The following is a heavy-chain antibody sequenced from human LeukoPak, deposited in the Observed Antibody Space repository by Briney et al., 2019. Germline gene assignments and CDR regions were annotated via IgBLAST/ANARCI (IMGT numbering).Heavy chain of an antibody. V-gene: IGHV3-21*01. CDR2: ISSSSSYI. CDR1: GFTFSSYT. J-gene: IGHJ4*02. Sequence: GGSLRLSCAASGFTFSSYTMNWVRQAPGKGLEWVSAISSSSSYIYYADSVKGRFTISRHNAKRSLYLQMNSLRAEDTAVYYCATDLGGYGDYGTNFDYWGQGTLVTVSS. D-gene: IGHD4-17*01. CDR3: ATDLGGYGDYGTNFDY.